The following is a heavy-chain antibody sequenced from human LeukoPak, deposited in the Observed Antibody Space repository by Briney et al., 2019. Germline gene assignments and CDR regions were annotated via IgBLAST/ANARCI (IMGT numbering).Heavy chain of an antibody. V-gene: IGHV4-34*01. Sequence: SETLSLTCAVYGGSFSGYYWSWIRQPPGKGLEWIGEINHSGSTNYNPSLKSRVTMSVDTSKNQFSLKLSSVTAADTAVYYCARGRYNPPARITMIVVVTLFDYWGQGTLVTVSS. CDR3: ARGRYNPPARITMIVVVTLFDY. D-gene: IGHD3-22*01. CDR2: INHSGST. CDR1: GGSFSGYY. J-gene: IGHJ4*02.